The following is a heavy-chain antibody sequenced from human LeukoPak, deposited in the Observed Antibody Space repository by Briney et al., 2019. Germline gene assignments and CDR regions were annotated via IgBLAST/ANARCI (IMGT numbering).Heavy chain of an antibody. CDR2: INTGSNTI. J-gene: IGHJ4*02. CDR3: VRDGERAGNMDS. CDR1: GFSFWNYN. Sequence: GGSLRLSCAASGFSFWNYNMDWVRQAPGKGLEWVSYINTGSNTIYYADSVKGRFTISRDNTKNSLFLQMNSLRVEDAAVYYCVRDGERAGNMDSWGQGTLVTVSS. V-gene: IGHV3-48*04. D-gene: IGHD2/OR15-2a*01.